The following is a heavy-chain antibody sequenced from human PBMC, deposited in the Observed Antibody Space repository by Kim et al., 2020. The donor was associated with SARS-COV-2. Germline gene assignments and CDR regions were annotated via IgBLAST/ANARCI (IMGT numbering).Heavy chain of an antibody. Sequence: ASVKVSCKASGYTFTSYYMHWVRQAPGQGLEWMGIINPSGGSTSYAQKFQGRVTMTRDTSTSTVYMELSSLRSEDTAVYYCARGRIAAAGPGDFQHWGQGTLVTVSS. CDR3: ARGRIAAAGPGDFQH. CDR1: GYTFTSYY. V-gene: IGHV1-46*01. J-gene: IGHJ1*01. D-gene: IGHD6-13*01. CDR2: INPSGGST.